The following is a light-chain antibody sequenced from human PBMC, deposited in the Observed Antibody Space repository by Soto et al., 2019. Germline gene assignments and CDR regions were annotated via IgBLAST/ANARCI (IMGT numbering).Light chain of an antibody. CDR2: GAS. J-gene: IGKJ1*01. CDR1: QRVSSSY. CDR3: QQYGSSPRT. Sequence: EIVLTQSPGTLSLSPGERATLSCRASQRVSSSYLAWYQQKPGPPPRPLIYGASSRATGIPDSFSGSGSGTDCTLTIIRLEPEDFAVYYCQQYGSSPRTFGQGTKVDIK. V-gene: IGKV3-20*01.